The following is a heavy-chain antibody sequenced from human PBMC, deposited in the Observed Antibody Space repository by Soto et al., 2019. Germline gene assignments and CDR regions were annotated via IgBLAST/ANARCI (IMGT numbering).Heavy chain of an antibody. J-gene: IGHJ4*02. CDR1: GGPIKTGDYY. Sequence: NLSETLSLTCNVSGGPIKTGDYYWNWIRQPPGKGLEWIGYVFYSGATNYSPSLKSRAAISMDTSKNQFSLSLTSVTAADTAVYYCARAGFSYGHLLFWGQGIRVTVSS. V-gene: IGHV4-30-4*01. CDR3: ARAGFSYGHLLF. D-gene: IGHD3-10*01. CDR2: VFYSGAT.